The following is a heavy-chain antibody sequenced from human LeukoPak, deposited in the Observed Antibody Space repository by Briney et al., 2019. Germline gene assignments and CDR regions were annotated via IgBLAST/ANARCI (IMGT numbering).Heavy chain of an antibody. CDR3: AKQLGYCSAGNCYFDY. D-gene: IGHD2-15*01. CDR2: ISDSGSNT. V-gene: IGHV3-23*01. J-gene: IGHJ4*02. CDR1: GFTFTTSA. Sequence: GGSLRLSCAASGFTFTTSAMSWVRQAPGEGLEWVSAISDSGSNTYYKNSAKGRFTISRDNSKNTLYLQMNTLRAEDTAVYFCAKQLGYCSAGNCYFDYWGQGTLVTVSS.